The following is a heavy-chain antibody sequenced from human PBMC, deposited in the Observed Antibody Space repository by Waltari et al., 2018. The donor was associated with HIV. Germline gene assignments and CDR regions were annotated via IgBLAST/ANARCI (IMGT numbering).Heavy chain of an antibody. CDR3: GRGAAGSVSDY. CDR2: SRSNANGYTT. V-gene: IGHV3-72*01. Sequence: EVQLVESGGGLVQPGGSLRLSGAASGFTPSDHYMDWVRQAPGKGLEWVGRSRSNANGYTTEYAASVEGRFSISRDEASNSAYLQMNSLKTEDTAVYFCGRGAAGSVSDYWGPGTLVTVSS. J-gene: IGHJ4*02. CDR1: GFTPSDHY. D-gene: IGHD2-15*01.